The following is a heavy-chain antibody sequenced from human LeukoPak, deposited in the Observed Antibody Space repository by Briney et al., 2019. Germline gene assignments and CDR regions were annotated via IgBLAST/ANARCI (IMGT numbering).Heavy chain of an antibody. CDR1: GGSISSSSYY. CDR2: FSSGRSA. J-gene: IGHJ4*02. D-gene: IGHD1-7*01. CDR3: ARKQTGTMYDV. Sequence: PSETPSLTCIVPGGSISSSSYYWAWIRQSPGKGLEWIGTFSSGRSAYYNPSLTSRVSISKDTSDNQFSLRLYSVTAADTAVYYCARKQTGTMYDVWGQGTQVTVSS. V-gene: IGHV4-39*07.